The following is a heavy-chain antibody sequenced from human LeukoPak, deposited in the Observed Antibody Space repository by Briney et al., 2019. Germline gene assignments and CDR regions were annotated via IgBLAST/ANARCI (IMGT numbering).Heavy chain of an antibody. CDR2: INPNSGGT. J-gene: IGHJ4*02. V-gene: IGHV1-2*02. D-gene: IGHD3-16*01. CDR3: ACPPQLGEYYFDY. CDR1: GYTFTGYY. Sequence: GASVKVSCKASGYTFTGYYMHWVRQAPGQGLEWMGWINPNSGGTNYAQKFQGRVTMTRDTSISTAYMELSRLRSDDTAVYYCACPPQLGEYYFDYWGQGTLVTVSS.